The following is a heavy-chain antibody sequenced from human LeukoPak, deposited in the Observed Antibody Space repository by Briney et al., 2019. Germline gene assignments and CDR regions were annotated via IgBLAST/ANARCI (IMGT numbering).Heavy chain of an antibody. J-gene: IGHJ4*02. V-gene: IGHV1-24*01. D-gene: IGHD3-22*01. Sequence: GASVKVSCKVSGYTLTELSMHWVRQAPGKGLEWMGGFDPEDGETIYAQKFQGRVTMTEDTSTDTAYMELSSLRSEDTAVYYCATPVTYYYDSSGYLPLDYWGQGTLVTVSS. CDR2: FDPEDGET. CDR3: ATPVTYYYDSSGYLPLDY. CDR1: GYTLTELS.